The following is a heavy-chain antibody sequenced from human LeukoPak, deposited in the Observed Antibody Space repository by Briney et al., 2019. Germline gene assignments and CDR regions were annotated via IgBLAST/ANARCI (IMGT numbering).Heavy chain of an antibody. D-gene: IGHD4-23*01. CDR2: IYYSGST. CDR1: GGSISSYY. J-gene: IGHJ4*02. CDR3: ARQDTTVALWYFDY. Sequence: SETLSLTCTVSGGSISSYYWSWIRQPPGRGLEWIGYIYYSGSTNYNPSLKSRVTISVDTSKNQFSLKLSSVTAADTAVYYCARQDTTVALWYFDYWGQGTLVTVSS. V-gene: IGHV4-59*08.